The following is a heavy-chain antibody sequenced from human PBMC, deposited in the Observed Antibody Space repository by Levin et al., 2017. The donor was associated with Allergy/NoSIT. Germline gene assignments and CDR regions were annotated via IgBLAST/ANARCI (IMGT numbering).Heavy chain of an antibody. J-gene: IGHJ1*01. CDR1: GFTFSSYA. V-gene: IGHV3-30-3*01. D-gene: IGHD4-17*01. Sequence: GGSLRLSCAASGFTFSSYAMHWVRQAPGKGLEWVAVISYDGSNKYYADSVKGRFTISRDNSKNTLYLQMNSLRAEDTAVYYCARDLLYDYGAPHHFQHWGQGTLVTVSS. CDR2: ISYDGSNK. CDR3: ARDLLYDYGAPHHFQH.